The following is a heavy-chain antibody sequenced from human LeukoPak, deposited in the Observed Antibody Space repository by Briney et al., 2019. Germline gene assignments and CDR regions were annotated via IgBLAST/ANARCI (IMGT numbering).Heavy chain of an antibody. CDR3: ARGAAAADFDY. V-gene: IGHV3-33*01. D-gene: IGHD6-13*01. J-gene: IGHJ4*02. CDR2: IWYDGSNK. CDR1: GFTFRSYG. Sequence: PGGSLRLSCAASGFTFRSYGMHWVRQAPGKGLEWVAVIWYDGSNKYYADSVKGRFTISRDNSKDTLYLQMNSLRAEDTAAYYCARGAAAADFDYWGQGTLVTVSS.